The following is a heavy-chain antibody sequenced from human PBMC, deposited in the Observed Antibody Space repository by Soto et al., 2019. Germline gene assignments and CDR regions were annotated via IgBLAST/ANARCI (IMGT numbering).Heavy chain of an antibody. D-gene: IGHD5-18*01. V-gene: IGHV1-69*01. CDR1: GGTFSSYA. CDR2: IIPIFGTA. J-gene: IGHJ6*02. Sequence: QVQLVQSGAEVKKPGSSVKVSCKASGGTFSSYAISWVRQAPGQGLEWMGGIIPIFGTANYAQKFQGRVTITANESTSAASMELSSLRSEDTAVYYCARSDTASSIYYYYGMDVWGQGTTVTVSS. CDR3: ARSDTASSIYYYYGMDV.